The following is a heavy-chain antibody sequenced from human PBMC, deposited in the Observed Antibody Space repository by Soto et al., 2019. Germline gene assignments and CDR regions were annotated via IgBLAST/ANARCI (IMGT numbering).Heavy chain of an antibody. CDR2: INHSGST. V-gene: IGHV4-34*01. CDR3: AGGAPDTAMVNDY. J-gene: IGHJ4*02. D-gene: IGHD5-18*01. Sequence: KPSETLSLTCAVYGESFSGYYWSWIRQPPGKGLEWIGEINHSGSTNYSPSVKSRVTISVDTSKNHFSLKLNSVTAADTAVYYCAGGAPDTAMVNDYWGQGTLVTVSS. CDR1: GESFSGYY.